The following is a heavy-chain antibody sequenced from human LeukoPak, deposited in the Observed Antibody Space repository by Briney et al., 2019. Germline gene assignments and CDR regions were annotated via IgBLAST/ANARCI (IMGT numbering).Heavy chain of an antibody. V-gene: IGHV1-2*02. Sequence: GASVKVSCKASEYTFSVYHIHWVRQAPGQGLEWMAWINPDSGDTNYAQKFQGRVTMTRDTSISTAYMEVSSLRSEDTAVYYCARDLSGMGFWSGYYKIDPWGQGTLVTVSS. D-gene: IGHD3-3*01. CDR1: EYTFSVYH. CDR3: ARDLSGMGFWSGYYKIDP. CDR2: INPDSGDT. J-gene: IGHJ5*02.